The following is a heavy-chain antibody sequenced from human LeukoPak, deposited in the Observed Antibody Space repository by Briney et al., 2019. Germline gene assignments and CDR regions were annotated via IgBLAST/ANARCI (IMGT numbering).Heavy chain of an antibody. J-gene: IGHJ5*02. D-gene: IGHD2-2*01. CDR1: GYTFTSYY. CDR2: INPSGGNT. V-gene: IGHV1-46*01. CDR3: ARGLRSFLGYCSSTSCRTYWFDP. Sequence: ASVKVSCKASGYTFTSYYIHWVRQAPGQGLEWMGIINPSGGNTSYAQKFQGRVTMTRDMSTSTVYMELSRLRSDDTAVYYCARGLRSFLGYCSSTSCRTYWFDPWGQGTLVTVSS.